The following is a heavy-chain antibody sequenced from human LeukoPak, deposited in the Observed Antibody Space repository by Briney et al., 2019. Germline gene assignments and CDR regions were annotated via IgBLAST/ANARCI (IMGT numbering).Heavy chain of an antibody. D-gene: IGHD5-18*01. CDR2: IYYSGST. Sequence: SETLSLTCTVSGGSISSYYWSWIRQPPGKGLEWIGYIYYSGSTNYNPFLKSRVTISVDTSKNQFSLKLSSVTAADTAVYYCARTTEGGYTYDYFYYYYMDVWGKGTTVTISS. CDR3: ARTTEGGYTYDYFYYYYMDV. CDR1: GGSISSYY. J-gene: IGHJ6*03. V-gene: IGHV4-59*01.